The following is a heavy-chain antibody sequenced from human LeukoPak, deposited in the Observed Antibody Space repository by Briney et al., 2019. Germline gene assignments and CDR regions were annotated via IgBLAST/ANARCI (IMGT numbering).Heavy chain of an antibody. V-gene: IGHV4-39*07. CDR1: GGSISTSSYY. Sequence: SETLSLTCTVSGGSISTSSYYWGWIRQPPGKGLEWIGTIYYGGITYYSPSLKNRVTISVDTSKNQFSLKLSSVTAADTAVYYCAKGSDPFRWFGEFNVKLPRPIRHYYFDSWGQGTLVTVSS. CDR2: IYYGGIT. D-gene: IGHD3-10*01. J-gene: IGHJ4*02. CDR3: AKGSDPFRWFGEFNVKLPRPIRHYYFDS.